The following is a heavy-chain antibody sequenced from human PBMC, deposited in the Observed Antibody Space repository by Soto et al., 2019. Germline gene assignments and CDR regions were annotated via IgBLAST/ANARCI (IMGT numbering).Heavy chain of an antibody. V-gene: IGHV5-51*01. CDR2: IYPGDSDT. D-gene: IGHD2-2*01. CDR1: GYGFTRYG. Sequence: VESVTASCEVCGYGFTRYGIGWVLQMPGKGLEWMGIIYPGDSDTRYSPSFQGQVTISADKSINAAYLQWSRLKASETPMYYCTRHLGTSRTPGVDAWGQGTMVTVSS. CDR3: TRHLGTSRTPGVDA. J-gene: IGHJ5*02.